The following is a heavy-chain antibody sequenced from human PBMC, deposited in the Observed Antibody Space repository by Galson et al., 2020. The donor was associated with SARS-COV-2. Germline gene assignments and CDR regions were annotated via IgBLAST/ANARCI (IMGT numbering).Heavy chain of an antibody. CDR3: AKDRGGLHPSDAFDI. Sequence: GESLKISCAASGFTFSSYAMSWVRQAPGKGLEWVSAISGSGGSTYYADSVKGRFTISRDNSKNTLYLQMNSLRAEDTAVYYCAKDRGGLHPSDAFDIWGQRTMVTVSS. D-gene: IGHD1-26*01. CDR2: ISGSGGST. J-gene: IGHJ3*02. CDR1: GFTFSSYA. V-gene: IGHV3-23*01.